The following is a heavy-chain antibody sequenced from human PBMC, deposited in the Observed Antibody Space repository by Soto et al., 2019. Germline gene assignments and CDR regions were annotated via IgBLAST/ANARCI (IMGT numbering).Heavy chain of an antibody. J-gene: IGHJ4*02. V-gene: IGHV3-30-3*01. CDR3: VRHKNRDPDY. CDR2: ISYTESDK. Sequence: GGSLRLSCAASGFTFSNYAMHWVRQAPGEGLEWVAVISYTESDKRYADSVKGRFTISRDNSKNTLYLQMTSLRADDTAVYYCVRHKNRDPDYWGQGSLVTVSS. CDR1: GFTFSNYA.